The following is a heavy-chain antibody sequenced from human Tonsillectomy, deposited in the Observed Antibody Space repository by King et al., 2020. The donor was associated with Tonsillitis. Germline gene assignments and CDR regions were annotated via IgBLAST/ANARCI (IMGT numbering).Heavy chain of an antibody. J-gene: IGHJ5*02. CDR1: GGSISSYY. V-gene: IGHV4-59*01. D-gene: IGHD3-3*01. CDR2: IYYMGST. Sequence: VQLQESGPGLVKPSETLSLTCTGSGGSISSYYWSWIRQPPGKGLEWVGYIYYMGSTNSNPSLKSRVTISVDTSKRQFSLKLSSVTAADTAVYYCARESENYDFWSGYYPEYNWFDPWGQGTLVTVSS. CDR3: ARESENYDFWSGYYPEYNWFDP.